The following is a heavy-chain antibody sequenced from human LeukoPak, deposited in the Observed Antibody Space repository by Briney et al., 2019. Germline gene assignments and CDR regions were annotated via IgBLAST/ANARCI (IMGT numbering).Heavy chain of an antibody. V-gene: IGHV4-34*01. J-gene: IGHJ3*02. D-gene: IGHD1-26*01. Sequence: SETLSLTCAVSGGSFSGYYWSWIRQPPGKGLEWIGEINHSGSTNYNPSLNSRVTISVDTSKNQFSLKLSSVTAADTAVYYCARAPSRLRGSSRAFDIWGQGTMVTVSS. CDR3: ARAPSRLRGSSRAFDI. CDR1: GGSFSGYY. CDR2: INHSGST.